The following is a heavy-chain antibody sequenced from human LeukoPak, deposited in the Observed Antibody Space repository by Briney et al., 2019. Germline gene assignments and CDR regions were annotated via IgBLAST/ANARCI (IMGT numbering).Heavy chain of an antibody. CDR2: IRYDGSNK. J-gene: IGHJ4*02. D-gene: IGHD1/OR15-1a*01. CDR1: GFTFSSHG. Sequence: GGSLRLSCAASGFTFSSHGMCWVRQAPGRGLEWVAFIRYDGSNKYYLDSVKGRFTISRDSSKNTVYLQMNSLRAEDTAVYYCAKEGTASKPSDLDYWGQGTLVTVSS. CDR3: AKEGTASKPSDLDY. V-gene: IGHV3-30*02.